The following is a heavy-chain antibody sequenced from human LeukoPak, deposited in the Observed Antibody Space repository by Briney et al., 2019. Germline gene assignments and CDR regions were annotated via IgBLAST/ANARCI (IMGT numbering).Heavy chain of an antibody. CDR3: AGPGQLAPNERDAFDI. Sequence: GESLKISCKGSGYSFTSYWIGWVRQMPGKGLEWMGIIYPGDSDTRYSPSFQGQVTISADKSISTAYLQWSSLKASDTAMYYCAGPGQLAPNERDAFDIWGQGTMVTVSS. J-gene: IGHJ3*02. V-gene: IGHV5-51*01. CDR1: GYSFTSYW. CDR2: IYPGDSDT. D-gene: IGHD6-6*01.